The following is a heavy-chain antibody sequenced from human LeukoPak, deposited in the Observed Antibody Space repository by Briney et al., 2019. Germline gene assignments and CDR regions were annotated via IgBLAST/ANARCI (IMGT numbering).Heavy chain of an antibody. Sequence: GRSLRLSCAASGFTFSSYAMHWVRQAPGKGLEWVAVISYDGSNKYYADSVKGRFTISRDNSKNTLYLQMNSLRAEDTAVYYCAKAITMIVVVTPPGDYWGQGTLVTVSS. CDR1: GFTFSSYA. V-gene: IGHV3-30-3*01. CDR3: AKAITMIVVVTPPGDY. CDR2: ISYDGSNK. J-gene: IGHJ4*02. D-gene: IGHD3-22*01.